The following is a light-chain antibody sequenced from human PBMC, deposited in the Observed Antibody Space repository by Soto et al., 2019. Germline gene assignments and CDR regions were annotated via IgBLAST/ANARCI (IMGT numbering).Light chain of an antibody. J-gene: IGKJ3*01. Sequence: EIVLTQSPGTLSLSPGERATLSCRASQSVSSSYLAWYQQTPGQAPRLRIYGASSRATGIPDRFSGSGSGTDFTLTISRLEPEDFAVYYCQQYGSSLFTFGPGTKVDIK. CDR3: QQYGSSLFT. V-gene: IGKV3-20*01. CDR1: QSVSSSY. CDR2: GAS.